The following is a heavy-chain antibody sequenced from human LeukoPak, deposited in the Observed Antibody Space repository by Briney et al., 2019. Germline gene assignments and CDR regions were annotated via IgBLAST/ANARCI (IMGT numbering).Heavy chain of an antibody. Sequence: SETLSLTCTVSGGSISSYYWSWIRQPPGKGLEWIGYIYHTGGTHSNPSLKSRVTISLDTSKNQFSLRLSSVTAADTAVYYCAREYCSGGSCYHSYGMDVWGQGTTVTVSS. CDR1: GGSISSYY. D-gene: IGHD2-15*01. CDR3: AREYCSGGSCYHSYGMDV. CDR2: IYHTGGT. J-gene: IGHJ6*02. V-gene: IGHV4-59*01.